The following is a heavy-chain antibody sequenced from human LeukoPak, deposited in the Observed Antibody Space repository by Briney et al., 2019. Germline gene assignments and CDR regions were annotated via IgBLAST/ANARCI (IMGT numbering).Heavy chain of an antibody. V-gene: IGHV4-39*07. CDR3: ARDCGGDCYAGY. CDR1: GGSMSSSTDY. Sequence: SETLSLTCTVSGGSMSSSTDYWSWIRQPPGKGLEWIGEINHSGSTNYNPSLKSRVTISVDTSKNQFSLKLSSVTAADTAVYYCARDCGGDCYAGYWGQGTLVTVSS. D-gene: IGHD2-21*02. J-gene: IGHJ4*02. CDR2: INHSGST.